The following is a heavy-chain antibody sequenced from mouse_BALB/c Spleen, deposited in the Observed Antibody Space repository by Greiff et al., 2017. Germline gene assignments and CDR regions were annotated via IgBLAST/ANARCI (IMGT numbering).Heavy chain of an antibody. V-gene: IGHV2-2*02. D-gene: IGHD2-14*01. CDR1: GFSLTSYG. J-gene: IGHJ4*01. Sequence: QVQLKESGPGLVAPSQSLSITCTVSGFSLTSYGVHWVRQPPGKGLEWLGVIWSGGSTDYNAAFISRLSISKDNSKSQVFFKMNSLQANDTAIYYCARGGNYAMDYWGQGTSVTVSS. CDR2: IWSGGST. CDR3: ARGGNYAMDY.